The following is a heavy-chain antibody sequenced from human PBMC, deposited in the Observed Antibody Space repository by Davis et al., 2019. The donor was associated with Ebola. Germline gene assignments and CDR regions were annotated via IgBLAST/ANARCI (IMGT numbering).Heavy chain of an antibody. J-gene: IGHJ4*02. CDR3: AKNPLIVVVTYFDY. D-gene: IGHD3-22*01. CDR2: IGSDSGT. CDR1: GVSVSSCA. V-gene: IGHV3-23*01. Sequence: PGGSLRLSCVVSGVSVSSCAMSWVRQAPGKGPEWVSGIGSDSGTHYADSVKGRFTISRDNSKNTLYLQMNSLRAEDTAVYYCAKNPLIVVVTYFDYWGQGTLVTVSS.